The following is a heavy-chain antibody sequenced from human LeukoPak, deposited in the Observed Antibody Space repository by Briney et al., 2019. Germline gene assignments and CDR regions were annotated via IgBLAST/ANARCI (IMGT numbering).Heavy chain of an antibody. J-gene: IGHJ4*02. V-gene: IGHV3-21*01. CDR1: GFTFSSYS. Sequence: PGGSLRLSSAASGFTFSSYSMNWVRQAPGKGLEWVSSISSSSSYIYYADSVKGRFTISRDNAKNSLYLQMNSLRAEDTAAYYCARDGIAAAGTPLDYWGQGTLVTVSS. CDR3: ARDGIAAAGTPLDY. D-gene: IGHD6-13*01. CDR2: ISSSSSYI.